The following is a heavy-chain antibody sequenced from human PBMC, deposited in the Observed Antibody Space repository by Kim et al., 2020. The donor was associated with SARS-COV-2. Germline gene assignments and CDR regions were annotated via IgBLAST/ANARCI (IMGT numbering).Heavy chain of an antibody. D-gene: IGHD2-15*01. J-gene: IGHJ4*02. CDR2: INPNSGGT. CDR3: ARGGLGYCSGGSCYRYDYFDY. V-gene: IGHV1-2*02. Sequence: ASVKVSCKASGYTFTGYYMHWVRQAPGQGLEWMGWINPNSGGTNYAQKFQGRVTMTRDTSISTAYMELSRLRSDDTAVYYCARGGLGYCSGGSCYRYDYFDYWGQGTLVTVSS. CDR1: GYTFTGYY.